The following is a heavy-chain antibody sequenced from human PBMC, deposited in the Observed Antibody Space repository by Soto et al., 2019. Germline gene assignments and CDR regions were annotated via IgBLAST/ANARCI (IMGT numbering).Heavy chain of an antibody. CDR3: AKDHWPLIAVAGGIDY. D-gene: IGHD6-19*01. Sequence: EVQLLESGGGLVQPGGSLRLSCAASGFTFSSYDMSWVRQAPGKGLEWVSAISGSGGSTYYADAVKGRFTISRDNSKNTLYLQMNSLRAEDTAVYYCAKDHWPLIAVAGGIDYWGQGTLVTVSS. CDR2: ISGSGGST. CDR1: GFTFSSYD. V-gene: IGHV3-23*01. J-gene: IGHJ4*02.